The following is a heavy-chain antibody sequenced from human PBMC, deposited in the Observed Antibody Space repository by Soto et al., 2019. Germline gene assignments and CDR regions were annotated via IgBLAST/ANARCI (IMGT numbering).Heavy chain of an antibody. D-gene: IGHD2-15*01. CDR3: ARTVVGGFTLDH. V-gene: IGHV3-33*01. CDR2: IWSDGTAK. CDR1: GFTFNNYG. J-gene: IGHJ4*02. Sequence: QGQLVESGGGAVQPGRSLRLSCAASGFTFNNYGMHWVRQAPGKGPEWVAVIWSDGTAKFYADSVKGRFTISRDNSKNTLSPQMSSLRVEDTAVYYCARTVVGGFTLDHWGQGTLVTVSS.